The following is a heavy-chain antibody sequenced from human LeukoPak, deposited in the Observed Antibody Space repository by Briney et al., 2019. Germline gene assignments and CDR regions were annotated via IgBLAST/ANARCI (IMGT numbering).Heavy chain of an antibody. V-gene: IGHV3-23*01. Sequence: GGSLRLSCEASRLTFVNFGITWVRQAPGKGLQWVSGITGSSTWTYYAASVKGRFTVSRDNSQNPLHLQMKSLRADDATVYYCARELVSSGTGYFDLWGRGTLVTVSS. CDR1: RLTFVNFG. J-gene: IGHJ2*01. CDR3: ARELVSSGTGYFDL. D-gene: IGHD3-10*01. CDR2: ITGSSTWT.